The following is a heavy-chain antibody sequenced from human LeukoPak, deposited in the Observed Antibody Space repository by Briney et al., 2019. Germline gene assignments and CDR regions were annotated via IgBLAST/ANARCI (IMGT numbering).Heavy chain of an antibody. CDR2: IIPILDLT. Sequence: SVKVPCKASGGTFNHFGINWVRQAPGQGLEWMGRIIPILDLTKYAPKIQDRVTITADKSTSTAYMELNSLRSEDTAVYFCARDSGRPPTSFDYWGQGTLVTVSS. CDR1: GGTFNHFG. CDR3: ARDSGRPPTSFDY. J-gene: IGHJ4*02. D-gene: IGHD1-1*01. V-gene: IGHV1-69*04.